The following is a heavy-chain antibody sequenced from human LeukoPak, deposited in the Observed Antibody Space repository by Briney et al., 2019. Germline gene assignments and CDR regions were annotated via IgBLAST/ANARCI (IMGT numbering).Heavy chain of an antibody. CDR2: ISYDGSNK. J-gene: IGHJ4*02. V-gene: IGHV3-30*18. CDR3: AKSGYYDSSGYYPDDY. Sequence: PGGSLRLSCAAPGFTFSSYGMHWVRQAPGKGLEWVAVISYDGSNKYYADSVKGRFTISRDNSKNTLYLQMNSLRAEDTAVYYCAKSGYYDSSGYYPDDYWGQGTLVTVSS. CDR1: GFTFSSYG. D-gene: IGHD3-22*01.